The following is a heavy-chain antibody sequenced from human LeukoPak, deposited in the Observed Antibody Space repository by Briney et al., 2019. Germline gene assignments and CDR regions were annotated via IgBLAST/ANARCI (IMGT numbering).Heavy chain of an antibody. CDR2: IYYSGTT. V-gene: IGHV4-39*01. J-gene: IGHJ6*03. CDR3: ARQVSDYFYYYIDV. CDR1: GGSISSSSHY. Sequence: SETLSLTCSVSGGSISSSSHYWNWIRQPPGKGLEWVGGIYYSGTTYYNSSLKSRVTISEDTSKNRFSLMLTSVTAADTAVYYCARQVSDYFYYYIDVWGEGTTVIVSS.